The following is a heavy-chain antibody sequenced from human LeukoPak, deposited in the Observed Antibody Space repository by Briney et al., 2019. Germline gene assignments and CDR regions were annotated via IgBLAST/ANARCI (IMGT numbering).Heavy chain of an antibody. V-gene: IGHV1-18*01. CDR3: ARGIPPRRDYDSRGYYSYYFDY. J-gene: IGHJ4*02. Sequence: PSVKVSCKASGYLFTNYGISWVRPAPGQGLAWMGWISCYNANTKYAQKVQGRVTMTTDTSTSTAYMELRSLRSDDTAVYYCARGIPPRRDYDSRGYYSYYFDYWGQGTLVTVSS. D-gene: IGHD3-22*01. CDR2: ISCYNANT. CDR1: GYLFTNYG.